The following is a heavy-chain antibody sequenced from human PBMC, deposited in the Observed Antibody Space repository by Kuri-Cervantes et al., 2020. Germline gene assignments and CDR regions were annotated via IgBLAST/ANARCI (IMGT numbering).Heavy chain of an antibody. CDR2: ISAYNGNT. D-gene: IGHD4-17*01. V-gene: IGHV1-18*01. CDR3: ARRSGYGRSGTVTTFFGY. CDR1: GYTFTSYG. J-gene: IGHJ4*02. Sequence: ASVKVSCKASGYTFTSYGISWVRQAPGQGLEWMGWISAYNGNTNYAQKLQGRVAMTTDTSTSTAYMELSSLRSEDTAVYYCARRSGYGRSGTVTTFFGYWGQGTLVTVSS.